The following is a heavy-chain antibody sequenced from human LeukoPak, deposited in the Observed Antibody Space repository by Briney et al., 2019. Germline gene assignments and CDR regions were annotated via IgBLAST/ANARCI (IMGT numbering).Heavy chain of an antibody. CDR3: ARHSSDYYGPFDY. CDR1: GFTFGTYA. J-gene: IGHJ4*02. D-gene: IGHD6-19*01. V-gene: IGHV4-4*07. Sequence: GSLRLSCAASGFTFGTYAMSWIRQPAGKGLEWIGRIYTSGSTNYNPSLKSRVTMSVDTSKNQFSLKLSSVTAADTAVYFCARHSSDYYGPFDYWGQGTLVTVSS. CDR2: IYTSGST.